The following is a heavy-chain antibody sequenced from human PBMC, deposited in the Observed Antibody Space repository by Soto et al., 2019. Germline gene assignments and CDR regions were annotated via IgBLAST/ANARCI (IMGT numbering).Heavy chain of an antibody. D-gene: IGHD6-19*01. J-gene: IGHJ4*02. Sequence: ASVKVSRKDSGYTFTGYYMPWVRQAPGQGLEWMGWINPNSGGTNYAQKFQGRVTMTRDTAISTAYMELSRLRSDDTAVYYCARVNRISSGWYFVDYWGQGALVPVS. V-gene: IGHV1-2*02. CDR1: GYTFTGYY. CDR3: ARVNRISSGWYFVDY. CDR2: INPNSGGT.